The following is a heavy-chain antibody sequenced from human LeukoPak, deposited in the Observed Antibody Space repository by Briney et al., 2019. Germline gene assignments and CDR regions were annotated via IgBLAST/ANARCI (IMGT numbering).Heavy chain of an antibody. CDR1: GGSISSYY. CDR3: ARGGRKAATTQLDY. V-gene: IGHV4-59*01. D-gene: IGHD2-15*01. CDR2: IYYSGST. Sequence: SETLSLTCTVSGGSISSYYWSWIRQPPGKGLEWIGSIYYSGSTNYNPSLKSRVTISVDTSKNQFSLKLSSVTAADTAVYYCARGGRKAATTQLDYWGQGTLVTVSS. J-gene: IGHJ4*02.